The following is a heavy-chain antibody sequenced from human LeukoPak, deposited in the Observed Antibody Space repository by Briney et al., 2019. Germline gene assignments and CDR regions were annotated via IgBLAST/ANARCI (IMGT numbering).Heavy chain of an antibody. Sequence: GGSLRLSCVGSGFTFSVHWVRQVPGKGLEWLTFIRHDGTDQHYADSVRGRFTISRDNSKNTVYLQLNSLRPEDTALYYCAKDGNWASVSWGQGTLVTVSS. J-gene: IGHJ5*02. V-gene: IGHV3-30*02. D-gene: IGHD7-27*01. CDR3: AKDGNWASVS. CDR1: GFTFS. CDR2: IRHDGTDQ.